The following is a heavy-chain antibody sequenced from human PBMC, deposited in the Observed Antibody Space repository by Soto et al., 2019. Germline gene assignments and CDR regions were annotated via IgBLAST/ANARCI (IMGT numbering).Heavy chain of an antibody. Sequence: QLQLEESGPGLVKPSQTLSLTCAVSGGSISNGGYYWSWIRQHPGKGLEWIGSIYFSGRTYYNPSLKSRVTSSVATPKNQFPLKLSSVTAADTAVYYCARDSHSQQPIHRWGGGYMDVWGKGTTVTVSS. V-gene: IGHV4-31*11. CDR2: IYFSGRT. J-gene: IGHJ6*03. D-gene: IGHD6-13*01. CDR1: GGSISNGGYY. CDR3: ARDSHSQQPIHRWGGGYMDV.